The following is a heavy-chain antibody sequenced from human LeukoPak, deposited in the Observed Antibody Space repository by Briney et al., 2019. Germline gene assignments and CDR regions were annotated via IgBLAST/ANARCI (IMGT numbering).Heavy chain of an antibody. D-gene: IGHD1-26*01. CDR1: GGSFSGYY. CDR2: INHSGST. Sequence: QTSETLSLTCAVYGGSFSGYYWSWIRQPPGKGLEWLGEINHSGSTNYNPSLKSRVTISVDTSNNQFSLKLSSVTAADTAVYYCARAVYSGSYRLDYWGQGTLVTVSS. J-gene: IGHJ4*02. V-gene: IGHV4-34*01. CDR3: ARAVYSGSYRLDY.